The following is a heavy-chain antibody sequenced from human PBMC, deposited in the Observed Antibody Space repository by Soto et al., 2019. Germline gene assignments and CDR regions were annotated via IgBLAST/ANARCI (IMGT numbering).Heavy chain of an antibody. D-gene: IGHD1-1*01. Sequence: SETLSLTCTVSGGSISSGGYYWSWIRQHPGKGLEWIGYIYYSGSTYYNPSLKSRGTISVDTSKNQFSLKLSSVTAADTAVYYCARSLVGPSKKLEPAPVNWFDPWGQGTLVTVSS. V-gene: IGHV4-31*03. CDR3: ARSLVGPSKKLEPAPVNWFDP. CDR1: GGSISSGGYY. J-gene: IGHJ5*02. CDR2: IYYSGST.